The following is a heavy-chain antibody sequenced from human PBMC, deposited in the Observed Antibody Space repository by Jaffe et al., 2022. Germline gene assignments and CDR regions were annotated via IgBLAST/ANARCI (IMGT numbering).Heavy chain of an antibody. J-gene: IGHJ3*02. CDR2: ISYDGSNK. V-gene: IGHV3-30*18. Sequence: QVQLVESGGGVVQPGRSLRLSCAASGFTFSSYGMHWVRQAPGKGLEWVAVISYDGSNKYYADSVKGRFTISRDNSKNTLYLQMNSLRAEDTAVYYCAKATPRVTILYAFDIWGQGTMVTVSS. CDR3: AKATPRVTILYAFDI. CDR1: GFTFSSYG. D-gene: IGHD2-15*01.